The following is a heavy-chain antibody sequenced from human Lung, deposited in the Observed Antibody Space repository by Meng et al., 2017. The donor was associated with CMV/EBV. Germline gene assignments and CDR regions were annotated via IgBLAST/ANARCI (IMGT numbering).Heavy chain of an antibody. CDR2: IIPILGIA. J-gene: IGHJ6*01. CDR3: ASLGYCSSTSCPFYYYYGMAV. D-gene: IGHD2-2*01. V-gene: IGHV1-69*10. Sequence: SXXVSCKASGGTFSSYAISWVRQAPGQGLEWMGGIIPILGIANYARKFQGRVTITADKSTSTAYMELSSLRSEDTAVYYCASLGYCSSTSCPFYYYYGMAVWGPWNXV. CDR1: GGTFSSYA.